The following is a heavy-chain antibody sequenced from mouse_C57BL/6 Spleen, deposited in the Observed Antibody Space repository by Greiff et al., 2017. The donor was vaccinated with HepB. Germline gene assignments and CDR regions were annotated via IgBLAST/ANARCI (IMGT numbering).Heavy chain of an antibody. CDR3: AREYSYYFDY. CDR2: INPGSGGT. CDR1: GYAFTNYL. J-gene: IGHJ2*01. Sequence: VQVVESGAELVRPGTSVKVSCKASGYAFTNYLIEWVKQRPGQGLEWIGVINPGSGGTNYNEKFKGKATLTADKSSSTAYMQLSSLTSEDSAVYFCAREYSYYFDYWGQGTTLTVSS. D-gene: IGHD5-2*01. V-gene: IGHV1-54*01.